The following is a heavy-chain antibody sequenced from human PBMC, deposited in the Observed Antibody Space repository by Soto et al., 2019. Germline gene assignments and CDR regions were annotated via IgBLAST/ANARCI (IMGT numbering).Heavy chain of an antibody. CDR2: ISYGGYT. Sequence: QVQLQESGPGLVKPSQTLSLSCTVSGDSISSGDHYWSWLRQPPGKGLEWIAHISYGGYTFYNPSLPSRITMSVDTSKNPAYLKLSSVTAADTAVYYCASRNGSFLSFFDNWGQGTPVTVSS. D-gene: IGHD2-8*01. J-gene: IGHJ4*02. CDR3: ASRNGSFLSFFDN. CDR1: GDSISSGDHY. V-gene: IGHV4-30-4*01.